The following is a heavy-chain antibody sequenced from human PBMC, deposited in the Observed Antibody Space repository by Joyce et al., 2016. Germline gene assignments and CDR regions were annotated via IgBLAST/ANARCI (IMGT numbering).Heavy chain of an antibody. CDR1: GFTFSVYG. CDR3: ASRSPALGF. J-gene: IGHJ4*02. V-gene: IGHV3-33*03. CDR2: IWNDGNKK. D-gene: IGHD2-2*01. Sequence: QVQMVQFGGGVVQLGGSLGLSCAASGFTFSVYGMHWVRRAPGKGVEWVAVIWNDGNKKYYAEAAKGRITISRDNSKNTLYPQMNSLRREDTAVYDGASRSPALGFWGQGTLVTVSS.